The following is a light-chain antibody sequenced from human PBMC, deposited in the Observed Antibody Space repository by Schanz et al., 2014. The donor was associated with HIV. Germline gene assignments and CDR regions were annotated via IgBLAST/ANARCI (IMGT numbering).Light chain of an antibody. CDR3: HLYGRS. CDR1: QSVSSY. Sequence: EIVLTQSPATLSLSPGERATLSCRASQSVSSYLAWYQQKPGQAPRLLIYGASSRATGIPDRFSGSGSGTDFTLTISRLEPEDFAVYYCHLYGRSFGPGTKVDIK. V-gene: IGKV3-20*01. CDR2: GAS. J-gene: IGKJ3*01.